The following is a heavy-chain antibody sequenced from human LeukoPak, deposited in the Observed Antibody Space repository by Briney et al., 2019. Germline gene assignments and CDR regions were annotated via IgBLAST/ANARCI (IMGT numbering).Heavy chain of an antibody. CDR1: GFTFSSYT. V-gene: IGHV3-21*06. D-gene: IGHD5-12*01. CDR2: IRSSGSYI. J-gene: IGHJ4*02. CDR3: ARPGYSGYIIEYYFDY. Sequence: GGSLRLSCAAFGFTFSSYTMNWVRPAPGKGLEWVSSIRSSGSYIYYADSLKGRFTISRDNAKNSLYLQMNSLRAEDTAVYYCARPGYSGYIIEYYFDYWGQGTLVTVSS.